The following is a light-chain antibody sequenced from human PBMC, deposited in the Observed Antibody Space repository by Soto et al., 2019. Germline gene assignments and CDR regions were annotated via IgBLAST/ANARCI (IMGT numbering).Light chain of an antibody. V-gene: IGKV3-11*01. CDR3: QQRSNWPLT. CDR2: DAS. J-gene: IGKJ4*01. Sequence: TLLTQSAATLSFSPRERPTLSCRASQSVSSFLAWYQQKPGQAPRLLIYDASNRATGIPARFSGSGSATDFTLTISCLQPEDFAVYYCQQRSNWPLTFGGGTKVDI. CDR1: QSVSSF.